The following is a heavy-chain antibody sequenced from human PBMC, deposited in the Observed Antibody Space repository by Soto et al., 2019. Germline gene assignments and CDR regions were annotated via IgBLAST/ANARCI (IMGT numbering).Heavy chain of an antibody. CDR3: ARPTYNSGSPFDY. CDR1: GGSISSYY. Sequence: QVQLQESGPGLVKPSETLSLTCTVSGGSISSYYWSWIRQPPGKGLEWIGYIYYSGSTNYNPSLKSRPTXSXDXXKNQFSLKLSSVTAADTAVYYCARPTYNSGSPFDYWGQGTLVTVSS. D-gene: IGHD1-20*01. CDR2: IYYSGST. V-gene: IGHV4-59*01. J-gene: IGHJ4*02.